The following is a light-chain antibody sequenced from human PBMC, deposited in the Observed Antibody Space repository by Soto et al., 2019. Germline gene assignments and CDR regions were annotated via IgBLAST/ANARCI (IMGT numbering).Light chain of an antibody. V-gene: IGKV3-15*01. Sequence: EIVMTHSPATLTVSPGERATLSCRASQSVGSNLAWYQRKPGQPPRLLIYAASTTATGIPVRFSGSGSGTEFTLTIGSLQSEDFAVYFCQQYKTWPLTFGPGTKVDIK. CDR3: QQYKTWPLT. J-gene: IGKJ3*01. CDR1: QSVGSN. CDR2: AAS.